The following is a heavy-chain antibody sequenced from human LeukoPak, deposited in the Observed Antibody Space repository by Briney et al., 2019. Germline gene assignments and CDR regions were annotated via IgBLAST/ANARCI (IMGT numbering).Heavy chain of an antibody. J-gene: IGHJ5*02. CDR1: GFTFSSYS. CDR2: ISSSSSYI. V-gene: IGHV3-21*01. D-gene: IGHD6-13*01. Sequence: GGSLKLSGAASGFTFSSYSMNWVRQAQGKGPEWVSSISSSSSYIYYADSVKGRFTISRDNAKNSLYLQMNSLRAEDTAVYYCARTGQQLVGDNWFDPWGQGTPVTVSS. CDR3: ARTGQQLVGDNWFDP.